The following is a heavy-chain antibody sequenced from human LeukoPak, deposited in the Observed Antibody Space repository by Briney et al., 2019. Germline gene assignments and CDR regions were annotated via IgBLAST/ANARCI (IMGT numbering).Heavy chain of an antibody. V-gene: IGHV1-18*01. D-gene: IGHD6-19*01. CDR2: ISAYHGKT. CDR1: GYGFSTFG. CDR3: ARDSPFMVPGTGDAFDI. Sequence: ASVKVSCKASGYGFSTFGISWVRQAPGEGLEWMGWISAYHGKTNFPQRFQGRVTLTTETSTSTAYMELRSLRSDDTAIYYCARDSPFMVPGTGDAFDIWGQGTMVCVSS. J-gene: IGHJ3*02.